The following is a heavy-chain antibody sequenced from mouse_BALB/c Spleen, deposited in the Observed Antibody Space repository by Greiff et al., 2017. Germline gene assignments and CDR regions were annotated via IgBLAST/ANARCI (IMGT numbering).Heavy chain of an antibody. CDR3: ARGGIYAMDY. V-gene: IGHV1-80*01. Sequence: QVQLQQPGAELVKPGASVKLSCKASGYTFTSYWMNWVKQRPGQGIEWIGQIYPGDGDTNYNGKFKGKATLTADKSSSTAYMQLSSLTSEDSAVYFCARGGIYAMDYWGQGTSVTVSS. CDR2: IYPGDGDT. CDR1: GYTFTSYW. J-gene: IGHJ4*01.